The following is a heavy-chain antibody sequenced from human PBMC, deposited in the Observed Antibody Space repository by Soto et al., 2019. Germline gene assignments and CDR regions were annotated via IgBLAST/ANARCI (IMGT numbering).Heavy chain of an antibody. D-gene: IGHD1-20*01. CDR2: ISHTGST. CDR3: ARAVTDSFGTWFDT. V-gene: IGHV4-30-2*01. J-gene: IGHJ5*02. Sequence: PSETLSLTWAGAGASITRHNTFSGIAIQQPPGKGLEGSVSISHTGSTSYNPSLKRRVSMSVDKSKNQSSLKLSSVAAADMAVSYCARAVTDSFGTWFDTCGQGTLVTVSS. CDR1: GASITRHNTFS.